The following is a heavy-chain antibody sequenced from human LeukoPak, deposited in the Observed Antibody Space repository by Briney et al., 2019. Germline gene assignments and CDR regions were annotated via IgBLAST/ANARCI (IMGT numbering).Heavy chain of an antibody. CDR2: ISAYNGNT. CDR3: AIGLRGGIVGAIGRYYFDY. D-gene: IGHD1-26*01. J-gene: IGHJ4*02. Sequence: ASVKVSCKASGYTFTSYGISWVRQAPGQGLEWMGWISAYNGNTNCAQKLQGRVTMTTDTSTSTAYMELRSLRSDDTAVYYCAIGLRGGIVGAIGRYYFDYWGQGTLVTVSS. CDR1: GYTFTSYG. V-gene: IGHV1-18*01.